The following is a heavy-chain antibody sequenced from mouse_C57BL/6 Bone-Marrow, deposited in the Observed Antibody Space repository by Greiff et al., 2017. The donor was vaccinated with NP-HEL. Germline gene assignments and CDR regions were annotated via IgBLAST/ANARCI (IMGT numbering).Heavy chain of an antibody. D-gene: IGHD1-1*01. J-gene: IGHJ2*01. V-gene: IGHV5-17*01. CDR2: ISSGSSTI. CDR3: ARNYGSSYSFDY. Sequence: DVMLVESGGGLVKPGGSLKLSCAASGFTFSDYGMHWVRQAPEKGLEWVAYISSGSSTIYYADTVKGRFTISRDNAKNTLFLQMTSLRSEDTAMYYCARNYGSSYSFDYWGQGTTLTVSS. CDR1: GFTFSDYG.